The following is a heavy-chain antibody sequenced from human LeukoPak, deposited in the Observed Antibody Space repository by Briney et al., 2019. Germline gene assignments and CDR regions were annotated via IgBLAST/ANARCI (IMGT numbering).Heavy chain of an antibody. CDR2: IYPGDSDT. CDR3: ARPARYCSSTSCYFDY. Sequence: RGESLKISCKGSGYNFISYWIAWVRQMPGKGLEWMGIIYPGDSDTRYSPSFQGQVTISADRSITTAYLQWSSLKASDTAMYYCARPARYCSSTSCYFDYWGQGTLVTVSS. J-gene: IGHJ4*02. V-gene: IGHV5-51*01. CDR1: GYNFISYW. D-gene: IGHD2-2*01.